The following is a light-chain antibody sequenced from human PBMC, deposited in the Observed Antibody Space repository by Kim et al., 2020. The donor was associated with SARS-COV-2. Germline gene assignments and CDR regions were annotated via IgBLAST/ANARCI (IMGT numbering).Light chain of an antibody. CDR1: SGSIAGNY. CDR2: EDN. V-gene: IGLV6-57*03. CDR3: QSSDTGTLWV. Sequence: KTVTISGTRSSGSIAGNYVQWYQQRPGSAPSIVIYEDNQRPSGVPDRFSGSIDRSSNSASLTISGVKTEDEADYYCQSSDTGTLWVFGGGTQLTVL. J-gene: IGLJ3*02.